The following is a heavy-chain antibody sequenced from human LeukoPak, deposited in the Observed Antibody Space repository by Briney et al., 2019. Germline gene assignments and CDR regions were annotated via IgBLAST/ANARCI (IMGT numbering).Heavy chain of an antibody. V-gene: IGHV3-30-3*01. Sequence: GGSLRLSCAASGFTFSSYAMHWVRRAPGKGLEWVAVISYDGSNKYYADSVKGRFTISRDNSKNTLYLQMNSLRAEDTAVYYCARDQGDILTGPLYYFDYWGQGTLVTVSS. CDR3: ARDQGDILTGPLYYFDY. D-gene: IGHD3-9*01. J-gene: IGHJ4*02. CDR1: GFTFSSYA. CDR2: ISYDGSNK.